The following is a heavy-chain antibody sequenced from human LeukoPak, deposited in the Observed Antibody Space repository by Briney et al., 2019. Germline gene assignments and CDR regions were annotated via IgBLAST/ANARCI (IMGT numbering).Heavy chain of an antibody. D-gene: IGHD2-15*01. J-gene: IGHJ6*02. V-gene: IGHV1-46*01. CDR1: GYTFTSYY. Sequence: ASVKVSCKASGYTFTSYYMHWVRQAPGQGLEWMGIINPSGGSTSYAQKFQGRVTMTRDTSTSTVYMELSSLRSEDTAVYYCARSFYGSGSGYCSGGSCSYYYYYGMDVWGQGTTVTVSS. CDR3: ARSFYGSGSGYCSGGSCSYYYYYGMDV. CDR2: INPSGGST.